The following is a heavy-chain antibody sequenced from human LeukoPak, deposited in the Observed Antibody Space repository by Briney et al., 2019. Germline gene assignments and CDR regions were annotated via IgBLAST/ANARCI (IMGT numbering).Heavy chain of an antibody. D-gene: IGHD4-23*01. V-gene: IGHV5-51*01. Sequence: GGSLKISLKGSGYNFTSYWNGWVRQMPGKGLELMRIIYTGDSDTRYSPSLQGQVTMSVDKSISTAYLQWSSLKASDTAMYYCARHPGKVTNDWYFDLWGRGTLVTVSS. J-gene: IGHJ2*01. CDR3: ARHPGKVTNDWYFDL. CDR2: IYTGDSDT. CDR1: GYNFTSYW.